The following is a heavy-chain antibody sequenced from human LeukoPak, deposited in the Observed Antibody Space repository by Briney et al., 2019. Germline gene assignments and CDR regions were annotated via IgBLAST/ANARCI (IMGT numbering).Heavy chain of an antibody. CDR1: RYTVTELS. D-gene: IGHD4-11*01. Sequence: ASVKVSCKVPRYTVTELSMHWVRQAPGKGLEWMGGFDPEGGETIYAQKFMGRVTMTEDTSTDTAYMELFSLRSDDTAVYYCARRLQSNGMDVWGQGTTVIVSS. J-gene: IGHJ6*02. CDR2: FDPEGGET. V-gene: IGHV1-24*01. CDR3: ARRLQSNGMDV.